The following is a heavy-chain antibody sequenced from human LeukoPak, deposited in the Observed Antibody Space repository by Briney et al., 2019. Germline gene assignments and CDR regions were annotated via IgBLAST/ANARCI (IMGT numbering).Heavy chain of an antibody. CDR1: GFTFSNYG. J-gene: IGHJ4*02. CDR2: IWSDGSTK. V-gene: IGHV3-33*01. D-gene: IGHD6-6*01. CDR3: ATDRGSSPFDY. Sequence: PGRSLRLSCAASGFTFSNYGMHWVRQTPGKGLEWVAVIWSDGSTKKCADSVKGRFTISRDNSQNTLYLQMNSLRAEDTAVYYCATDRGSSPFDYWGQGTLVTVSS.